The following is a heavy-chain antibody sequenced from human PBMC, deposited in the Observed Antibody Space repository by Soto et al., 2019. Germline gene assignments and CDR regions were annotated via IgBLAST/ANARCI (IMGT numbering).Heavy chain of an antibody. Sequence: QVQLQESGPGLVKPSGTLSLTCAVSGDSISSDKWWSWVRQPPGKGLEWIGEIHHIGRTKYNPSLKSRVTILVEKSKNQVSLELSSMTAAATAVYYCARGGDWQFDYWGQGTLVTVSS. CDR3: ARGGDWQFDY. V-gene: IGHV4-4*02. D-gene: IGHD2-21*02. CDR2: IHHIGRT. CDR1: GDSISSDKW. J-gene: IGHJ4*02.